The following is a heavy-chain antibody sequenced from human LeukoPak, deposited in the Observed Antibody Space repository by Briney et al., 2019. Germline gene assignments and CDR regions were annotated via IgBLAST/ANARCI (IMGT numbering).Heavy chain of an antibody. CDR2: FNHNWGA. CDR3: ARNRYYYYYMDV. J-gene: IGHJ6*03. D-gene: IGHD1-14*01. V-gene: IGHV4-34*01. CDR1: SGSFSGYY. Sequence: SETLSLTCAVYSGSFSGYYWTWFRQPPGKGLEWIGEFNHNWGAKYNPSLKSRVTISVDTSKNHLSLSLNSVTAADTAVYYCARNRYYYYYMDVWGKGTTVTISS.